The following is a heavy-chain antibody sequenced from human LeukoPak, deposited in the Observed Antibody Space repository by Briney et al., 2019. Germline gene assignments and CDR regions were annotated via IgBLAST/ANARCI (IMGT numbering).Heavy chain of an antibody. D-gene: IGHD4-17*01. CDR2: LSGSGGDT. V-gene: IGHV3-23*01. CDR3: AKDAMATVTYFDY. CDR1: GFTFNSYA. J-gene: IGHJ4*02. Sequence: GGSLRLSCATSGFTFNSYAMSWVRQAPGKGLEWVSGLSGSGGDTDYADSVKGRFTISRDNSRNTLYLQTNSLRSEDTAVYYCAKDAMATVTYFDYWGQGSLVTVSS.